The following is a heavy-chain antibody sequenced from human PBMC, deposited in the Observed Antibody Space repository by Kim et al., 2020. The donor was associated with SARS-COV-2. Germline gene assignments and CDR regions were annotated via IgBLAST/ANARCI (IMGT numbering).Heavy chain of an antibody. V-gene: IGHV1-3*01. Sequence: ASVKVSCKASGYTFSTYAIHWVRQAPGQRPEWMGWINAGKGNTKYSQKLQDRVTFTWDTSESTAFMELSSLTSDDTAVYYCARSAILGLPSRHFDHWGQGTLVTVSS. CDR3: ARSAILGLPSRHFDH. CDR1: GYTFSTYA. D-gene: IGHD2-15*01. J-gene: IGHJ3*01. CDR2: INAGKGNT.